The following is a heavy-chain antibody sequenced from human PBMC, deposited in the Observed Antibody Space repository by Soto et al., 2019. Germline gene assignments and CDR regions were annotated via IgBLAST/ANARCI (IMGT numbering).Heavy chain of an antibody. V-gene: IGHV3-33*01. CDR1: GFTFSSYG. D-gene: IGHD3-22*01. CDR2: TWHDGSNK. J-gene: IGHJ6*02. Sequence: GGSLRLSCAASGFTFSSYGMHWVRQAPGKGPEWVAVTWHDGSNKYYGDSVKGRFTISRDNSKNTLYLQMNSLRAEDTAVYYCARDHYDSSGYYGPGLYYGMDVWGQGTTVTVSS. CDR3: ARDHYDSSGYYGPGLYYGMDV.